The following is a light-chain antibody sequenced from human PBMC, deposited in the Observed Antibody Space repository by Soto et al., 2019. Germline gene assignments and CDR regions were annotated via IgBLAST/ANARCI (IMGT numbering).Light chain of an antibody. V-gene: IGLV1-51*01. CDR1: ASNVGTHF. J-gene: IGLJ2*01. CDR3: GTWDSGLTAGV. CDR2: DND. Sequence: QSVLTQPPSVSEAPGQRVTISCSGSASNVGTHFVSWYQHLPGAAPKLLIYDNDERPSELPDRFSGSKSDTSATLTITGLQTGDEADYDCGTWDSGLTAGVFGGGTKGTVL.